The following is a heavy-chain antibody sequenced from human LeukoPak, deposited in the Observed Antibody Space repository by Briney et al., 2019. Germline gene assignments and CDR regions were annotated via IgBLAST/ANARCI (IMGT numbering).Heavy chain of an antibody. CDR3: ARVLRFGTFFDY. D-gene: IGHD3-3*01. V-gene: IGHV4-39*01. Sequence: SETLSLTCTVSGGSISSSNYYWGWIRQPPGKGLDWIGIIYYSGSTYYNPSLKSRVTISVDTSKNQFSLKLSSVTAADTAVYYCARVLRFGTFFDYWGPGTLVTVSS. J-gene: IGHJ4*02. CDR1: GGSISSSNYY. CDR2: IYYSGST.